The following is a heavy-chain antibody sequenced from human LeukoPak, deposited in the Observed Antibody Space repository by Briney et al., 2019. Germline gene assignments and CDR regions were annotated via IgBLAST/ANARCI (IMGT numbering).Heavy chain of an antibody. CDR1: GFTFSSYA. Sequence: GESLRLSCAASGFTFSSYAMSWVRQAPGKGLEWVGRIKSKTDGGTTDYAAPVKGRFTISRDDSKNTLYLQMNSLKTEDTAVYYCTAGYSSSSSFDYWGQGTLVTVSS. V-gene: IGHV3-15*01. CDR2: IKSKTDGGTT. D-gene: IGHD6-6*01. J-gene: IGHJ4*02. CDR3: TAGYSSSSSFDY.